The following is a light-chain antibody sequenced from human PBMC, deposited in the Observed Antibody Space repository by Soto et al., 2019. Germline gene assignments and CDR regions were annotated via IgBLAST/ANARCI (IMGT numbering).Light chain of an antibody. V-gene: IGKV3-20*01. CDR2: DTS. J-gene: IGKJ1*01. CDR1: QSVSSNY. Sequence: EIVLTQSPGTLSLSPGERATLSCRASQSVSSNYLAWYQQKPGQAPRLLLYDTSSRATGVPDRFSGSGSGTDFTLTISRLEPEDFAVYYCQQYGSSPWTFGQGTKVEIK. CDR3: QQYGSSPWT.